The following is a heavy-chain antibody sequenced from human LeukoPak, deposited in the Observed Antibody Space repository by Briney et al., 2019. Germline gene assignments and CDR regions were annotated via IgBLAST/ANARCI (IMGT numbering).Heavy chain of an antibody. V-gene: IGHV3-23*01. CDR3: AKSTTGTTWVGNYYYGMDV. CDR2: IITIDGST. CDR1: GFTFSSYA. D-gene: IGHD1-1*01. Sequence: GVLRLSSAAPGFTFSSYAMRWVRQAPGKRLEVGSVIITIDGSTYYADSVKGRFTISRDNSKNTLYLQMNSLRAEDTAVYYCAKSTTGTTWVGNYYYGMDVWGKGTTVTVSS. J-gene: IGHJ6*04.